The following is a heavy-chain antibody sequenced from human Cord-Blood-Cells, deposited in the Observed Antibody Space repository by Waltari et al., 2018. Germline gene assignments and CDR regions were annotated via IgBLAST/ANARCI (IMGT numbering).Heavy chain of an antibody. CDR1: GYTSTSYA. J-gene: IGHJ3*02. Sequence: QVQRVQSGAEVRKPGPSVKVSCTPSGYTSTSYAINGVRSAPGQGTEWMGWMNPNSGNTGYAQKFQGRVTMTRNTSISTAYMELSSLRSEDTAVYYCARALTRITIFGVVIMCDFDIWGQGTMVTVSS. D-gene: IGHD3-3*01. CDR2: MNPNSGNT. CDR3: ARALTRITIFGVVIMCDFDI. V-gene: IGHV1-8*01.